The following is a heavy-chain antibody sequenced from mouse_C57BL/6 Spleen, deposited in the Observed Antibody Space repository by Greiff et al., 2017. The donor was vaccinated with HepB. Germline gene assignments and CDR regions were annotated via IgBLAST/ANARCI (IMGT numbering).Heavy chain of an antibody. J-gene: IGHJ3*01. CDR2: INPNNGGT. CDR3: ARDYGSSYGFAY. V-gene: IGHV1-18*01. Sequence: EVQLQQSGPELVKPGASVKIPCKASGYTFTDYNMDWVKQSHGKSLEWIGDINPNNGGTIYNQKFKGKATLTVDKSSSTTYMELRSLTSEDTAVYYWARDYGSSYGFAYWGQGTLVTVSA. CDR1: GYTFTDYN. D-gene: IGHD1-1*01.